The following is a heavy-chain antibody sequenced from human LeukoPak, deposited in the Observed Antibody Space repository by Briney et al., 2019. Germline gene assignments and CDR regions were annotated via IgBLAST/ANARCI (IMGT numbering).Heavy chain of an antibody. V-gene: IGHV1-2*02. CDR3: ARDYTRIAAAGLPDSGWFDP. J-gene: IGHJ5*02. CDR1: GYTFTGYY. CDR2: INPNSGGT. D-gene: IGHD6-13*01. Sequence: AASVTVSFKASGYTFTGYYMHWVRQAPGQGLEWMGWINPNSGGTNYAQKFQGRVTMTRDTSISTAYMELSRLRSDDTAVYYCARDYTRIAAAGLPDSGWFDPWGQGTLVTVSS.